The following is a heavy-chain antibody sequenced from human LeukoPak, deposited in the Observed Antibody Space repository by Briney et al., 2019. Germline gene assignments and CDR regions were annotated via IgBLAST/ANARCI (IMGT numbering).Heavy chain of an antibody. V-gene: IGHV3-48*03. CDR1: GFRFSYHD. CDR2: ISSSGTTI. Sequence: GGSLRLSCAASGFRFSYHDMNWVRQAPGKGLEWVSYISSSGTTIHYADSVRGRFTISRDNAKNSLYLQMSSLRAEDTAVYYCATWGKSWGQGTLVTVSS. J-gene: IGHJ4*02. CDR3: ATWGKS. D-gene: IGHD7-27*01.